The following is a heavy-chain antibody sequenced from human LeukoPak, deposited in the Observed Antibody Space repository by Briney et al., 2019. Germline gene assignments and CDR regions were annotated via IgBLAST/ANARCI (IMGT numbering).Heavy chain of an antibody. V-gene: IGHV4-39*01. CDR3: ARQLGYCSSTSCYPDKVDY. CDR1: Y. J-gene: IGHJ4*02. Sequence: YIDWARQPPGKGLEWIGSIYYSGSTYYNPSLKSRVTISVDTSKNQFSLKLSSVTAADTAVYYCARQLGYCSSTSCYPDKVDYWGQGTLVTVSS. D-gene: IGHD2-2*01. CDR2: IYYSGST.